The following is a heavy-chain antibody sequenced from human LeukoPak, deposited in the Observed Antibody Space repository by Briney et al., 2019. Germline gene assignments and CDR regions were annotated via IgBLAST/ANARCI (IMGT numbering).Heavy chain of an antibody. CDR1: GFTFSRYW. CDR2: IKEDGSEK. V-gene: IGHV3-7*01. D-gene: IGHD3-9*01. J-gene: IGHJ4*02. Sequence: GGSLRLSCAASGFTFSRYWMSWVRQAPGKGLEWVANIKEDGSEKHYVDSVEGRFSISRDNAKNSVYLQMNSLRAEDTAVYYCARDRYFSYWGQGTLVTVSS. CDR3: ARDRYFSY.